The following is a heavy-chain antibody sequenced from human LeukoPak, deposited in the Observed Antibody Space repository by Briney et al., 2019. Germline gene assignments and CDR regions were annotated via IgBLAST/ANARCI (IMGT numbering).Heavy chain of an antibody. V-gene: IGHV3-23*01. CDR1: GFTFSSYA. D-gene: IGHD2-2*01. CDR2: ISGSGGST. Sequence: GGSLRLSCAASGFTFSSYAMSWVRQAPGKGLEWVSAISGSGGSTYYADSVKGRFSISRDNSKNTLYLQMNSLRAEDTAVYYCANDIVVVPAAISYFDYWGQGTLVTVSS. J-gene: IGHJ4*02. CDR3: ANDIVVVPAAISYFDY.